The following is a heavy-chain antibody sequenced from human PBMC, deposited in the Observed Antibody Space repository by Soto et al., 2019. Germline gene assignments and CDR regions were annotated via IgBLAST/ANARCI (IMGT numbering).Heavy chain of an antibody. CDR3: ARGPLYSSSWPYWFDP. CDR2: IYSGGST. D-gene: IGHD6-13*01. CDR1: GFTVSNNY. J-gene: IGHJ5*02. Sequence: PGGSLRLSCAASGFTVSNNYMTWVRQAPGKGLEWVSVIYSGGSTYYADSVKGRFTISRDNSKNTLYLQMNSLRAEDTAVYYCARGPLYSSSWPYWFDPWGQGTLVPVSS. V-gene: IGHV3-53*01.